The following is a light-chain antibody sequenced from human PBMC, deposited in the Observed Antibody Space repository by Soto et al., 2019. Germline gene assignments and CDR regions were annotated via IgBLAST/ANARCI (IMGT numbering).Light chain of an antibody. J-gene: IGKJ1*01. CDR2: DAS. CDR1: QSVSSY. Sequence: EIVLTQSPATLSLSPGERATLSCRASQSVSSYVAWYQQKPGQAPRLLIYDASNRATGIPDRFSGSGSGTDFTLTISSLVPEDFAAYYCQQRSNWPRTFGQGTKVEIK. CDR3: QQRSNWPRT. V-gene: IGKV3-11*01.